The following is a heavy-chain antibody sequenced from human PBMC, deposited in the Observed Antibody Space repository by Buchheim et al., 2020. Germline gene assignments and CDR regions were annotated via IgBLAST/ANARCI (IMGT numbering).Heavy chain of an antibody. V-gene: IGHV3-30*04. CDR1: GFTFSSYA. CDR2: ISYDGSNK. CDR3: ARDGPVEMATIEGDYYYGMDV. J-gene: IGHJ6*02. D-gene: IGHD5-24*01. Sequence: QVQLVESGGGVVQPGRSLRLSCAASGFTFSSYAMHWVRQAPGKGLEWVAVISYDGSNKYYADSVKGRFPISRDNSKNTLVLQMNSLRAEDTAVYYCARDGPVEMATIEGDYYYGMDVWGQGTT.